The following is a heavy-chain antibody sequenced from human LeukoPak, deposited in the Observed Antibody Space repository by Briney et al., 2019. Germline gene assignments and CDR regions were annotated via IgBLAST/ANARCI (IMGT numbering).Heavy chain of an antibody. CDR1: GYTFTSYY. D-gene: IGHD3-10*01. CDR3: AGSLNGSGSYYDSFDY. CDR2: INPSGGST. Sequence: ASVKVSCKASGYTFTSYYMHWVRQAPGQGLEWMGIINPSGGSTSYAQKFQGRVTMTRDTSTSTVYMELSSLRSEDTAVYYCAGSLNGSGSYYDSFDYWGQGTLVTV. J-gene: IGHJ4*01. V-gene: IGHV1-46*01.